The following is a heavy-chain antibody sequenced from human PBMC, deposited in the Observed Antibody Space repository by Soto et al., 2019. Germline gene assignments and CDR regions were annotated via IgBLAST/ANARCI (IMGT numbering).Heavy chain of an antibody. CDR2: IDPSDSYT. CDR3: ARVYYYDSSGYPGNWFDP. Sequence: PGESLKISCKGSGYSFTSYWISWVRQMPGKGLEWMGRIDPSDSYTNYSPSFQGHVTISADKSISTAYLQWSSLKASDTAMYYCARVYYYDSSGYPGNWFDPWGQGTLVTVS. D-gene: IGHD3-22*01. CDR1: GYSFTSYW. J-gene: IGHJ5*02. V-gene: IGHV5-10-1*01.